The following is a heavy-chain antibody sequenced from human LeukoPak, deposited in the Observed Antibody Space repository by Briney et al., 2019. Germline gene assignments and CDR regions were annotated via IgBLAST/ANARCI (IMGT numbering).Heavy chain of an antibody. V-gene: IGHV1-46*01. CDR1: GCTFTSYY. Sequence: ASVKVSCKASGCTFTSYYMHWVRQAPGQGLEWMGIINPSGGSTSYAQKFQGRVTMTRDTSTSTVYMELSSLRSEDTAVYYCARDGGYGSGSRAFDLWGRGTLVTVSS. CDR2: INPSGGST. D-gene: IGHD3-10*01. J-gene: IGHJ2*01. CDR3: ARDGGYGSGSRAFDL.